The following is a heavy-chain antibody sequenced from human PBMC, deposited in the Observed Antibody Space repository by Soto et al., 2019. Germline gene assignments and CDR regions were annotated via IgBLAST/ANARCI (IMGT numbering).Heavy chain of an antibody. CDR2: IYSGAGT. CDR3: ARVPGDY. V-gene: IGHV3-66*01. J-gene: IGHJ4*02. Sequence: GGSLRLSCAASGFTVSSNNMIWVRQAPGKGLEWVSGIYSGAGTYYADSVKGRFTMSRDNSKNTLHLQMNSLRAEDTAVYYCARVPGDYWGQGTLVTVSS. CDR1: GFTVSSNN.